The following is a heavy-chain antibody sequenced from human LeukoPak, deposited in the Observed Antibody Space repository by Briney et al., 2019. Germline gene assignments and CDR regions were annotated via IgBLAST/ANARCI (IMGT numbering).Heavy chain of an antibody. V-gene: IGHV5-51*01. D-gene: IGHD2-2*01. CDR3: ARLIRDCSSTSCYGYYYYGMDV. J-gene: IGHJ6*02. CDR2: IYPGDSDT. Sequence: GESLKISCKGSGYGFTSYWIGWVRQMPGKGLEWMGIIYPGDSDTRYSPSFQGQVTISADKSISTAYLQWSSLKASDTAMYYCARLIRDCSSTSCYGYYYYGMDVWGQGTTVTVSS. CDR1: GYGFTSYW.